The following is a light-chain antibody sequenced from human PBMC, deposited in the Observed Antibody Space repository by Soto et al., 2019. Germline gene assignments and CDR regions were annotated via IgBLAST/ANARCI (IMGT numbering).Light chain of an antibody. CDR3: QTWGTGPWV. J-gene: IGLJ3*02. V-gene: IGLV4-69*01. CDR2: LNSDGSH. Sequence: QLVLTQSPSASASLGASVKLTCTLSSGHSSYAIAWHQQQPEKGPRYLMKLNSDGSHSKGDGIPDRFSGSSSGAERYLTLSGLQSEDEADYYCQTWGTGPWVFGGGTKLTVL. CDR1: SGHSSYA.